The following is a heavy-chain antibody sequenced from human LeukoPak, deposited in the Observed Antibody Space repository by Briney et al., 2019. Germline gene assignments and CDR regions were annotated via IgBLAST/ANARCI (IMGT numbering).Heavy chain of an antibody. V-gene: IGHV3-11*01. CDR2: ISDSSRTI. D-gene: IGHD6-19*01. CDR3: ARSSLPGRSGRTEYFQH. Sequence: GGSLRFSCAASGFTFSDYYMTWIRQAPGKGLQWLSFISDSSRTIYYADSVKGRFTISRDNAKNSLYLQMSSLRAEDTAIYYCARSSLPGRSGRTEYFQHWGQGALVTVSS. J-gene: IGHJ1*01. CDR1: GFTFSDYY.